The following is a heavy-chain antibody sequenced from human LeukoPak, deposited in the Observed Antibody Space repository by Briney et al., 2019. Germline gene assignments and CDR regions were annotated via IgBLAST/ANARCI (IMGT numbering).Heavy chain of an antibody. CDR2: ISSSSSYI. CDR3: ARPRGNVEMARIPFDY. V-gene: IGHV3-21*01. Sequence: GGSLRLSCAASGFTFSSYAMSWVRQAPGKGLEWVSSISSSSSYIYYADSVKGRFTISRDNAKNSVYLQMNSLRAEDTAVYYCARPRGNVEMARIPFDYWGQGTLVTVSS. J-gene: IGHJ4*02. D-gene: IGHD5-24*01. CDR1: GFTFSSYA.